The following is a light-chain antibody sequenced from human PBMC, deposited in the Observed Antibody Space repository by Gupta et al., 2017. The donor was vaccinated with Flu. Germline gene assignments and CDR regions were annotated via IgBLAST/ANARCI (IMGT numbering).Light chain of an antibody. J-gene: IGKJ1*01. V-gene: IGKV1-39*01. CDR2: AAG. CDR1: HDIDFY. CDR3: LQTFVDPWT. Sequence: DIQMTQSPSSLSASTGDRIVITCRASHDIDFYLSWYQHKPGRPPTLLISAAGSLQRGVPSRFSGTGSGTNFTLAISDLQPEDFSTYYCLQTFVDPWTFGQGTTV.